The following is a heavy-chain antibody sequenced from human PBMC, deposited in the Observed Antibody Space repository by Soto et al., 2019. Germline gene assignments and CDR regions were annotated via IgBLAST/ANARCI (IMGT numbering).Heavy chain of an antibody. CDR2: INHSGST. CDR1: GGSFSGYY. V-gene: IGHV4-34*01. CDR3: ARGSYYGSGSYYFYFYYGMDV. D-gene: IGHD3-10*01. Sequence: QVQLQQWGAGLLKPSETLSLTCAVYGGSFSGYYWSWIRQPPGKGLEWIGEINHSGSTNYNPSLKSRVTISVDTSKNQFSLKLSSVTAADTAVYYCARGSYYGSGSYYFYFYYGMDVWGQGTTVTVSS. J-gene: IGHJ6*02.